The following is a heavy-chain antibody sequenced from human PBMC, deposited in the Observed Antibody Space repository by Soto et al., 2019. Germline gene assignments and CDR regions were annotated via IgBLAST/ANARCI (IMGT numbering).Heavy chain of an antibody. J-gene: IGHJ4*02. V-gene: IGHV3-49*04. CDR1: GFTFGEYA. CDR3: NREIQQLWPYFDY. D-gene: IGHD2-21*01. Sequence: SLSLSCTTSGFTFGEYAMSWVRQAPGKGLEWVGFIRTKAYGGTTEYAASMKGRFTISRDDSKSIAYLQMNSLKTEDTAVYYCNREIQQLWPYFDYWGQGTLVTVSS. CDR2: IRTKAYGGTT.